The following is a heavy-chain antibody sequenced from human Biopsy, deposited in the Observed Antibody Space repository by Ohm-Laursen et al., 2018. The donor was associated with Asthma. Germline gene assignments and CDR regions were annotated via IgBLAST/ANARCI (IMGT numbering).Heavy chain of an antibody. CDR3: ARGDSSNWSHYYFDY. V-gene: IGHV3-53*01. Sequence: SCAASGFAVSRDYMFWVRQAPGRGLEWVSVIYSGGTSHTADSVRGRFTISRDYSKNTLYLQMHSLRAEDTAVYYCARGDSSNWSHYYFDYRGQGTLVTVSS. CDR2: IYSGGTS. J-gene: IGHJ4*02. CDR1: GFAVSRDY. D-gene: IGHD3-22*01.